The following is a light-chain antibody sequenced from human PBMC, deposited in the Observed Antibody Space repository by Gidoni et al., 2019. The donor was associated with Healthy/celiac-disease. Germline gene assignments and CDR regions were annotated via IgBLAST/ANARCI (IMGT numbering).Light chain of an antibody. CDR1: QGISSA. Sequence: AIQLTQSPSSLSASVGDRVTITCRASQGISSALAWYQQKPGKAPKLLIYDASSLEGGVPSRFSGSGSGTDFTLTISSLQPEDFATYYCQQFNSYPTTFXHXTRLEIK. V-gene: IGKV1-13*02. CDR3: QQFNSYPTT. CDR2: DAS. J-gene: IGKJ5*01.